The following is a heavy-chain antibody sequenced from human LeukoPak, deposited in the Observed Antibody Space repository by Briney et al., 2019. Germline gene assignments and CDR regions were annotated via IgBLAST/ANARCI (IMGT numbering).Heavy chain of an antibody. V-gene: IGHV4-39*01. CDR1: GGSISSSSYY. Sequence: SETLSLTCTVSGGSISSSSYYWGWIRQPPGKGLEWIASIYYSGSTYYNPSLKSRVTISVDTSKNQFSLKLSSVTAADTAVYYCASPRYCSGGSCYAGGLAFDIRGQGTMVTVSS. J-gene: IGHJ3*02. CDR2: IYYSGST. D-gene: IGHD2-15*01. CDR3: ASPRYCSGGSCYAGGLAFDI.